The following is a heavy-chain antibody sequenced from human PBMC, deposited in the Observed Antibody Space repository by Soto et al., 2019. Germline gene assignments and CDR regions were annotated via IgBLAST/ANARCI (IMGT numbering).Heavy chain of an antibody. Sequence: PAETLSLTCTVSGGSISSYYWSWIRQPPGKGREGIGYIYYSGSTNYNPSLKSRVTISVDTSKNQCSLKLSSVTAADTAVYYSVRDPESGYYDSSGNSYYYGMDVWGQGTTVTVSS. J-gene: IGHJ6*02. D-gene: IGHD3-22*01. CDR2: IYYSGST. CDR1: GGSISSYY. V-gene: IGHV4-59*01. CDR3: VRDPESGYYDSSGNSYYYGMDV.